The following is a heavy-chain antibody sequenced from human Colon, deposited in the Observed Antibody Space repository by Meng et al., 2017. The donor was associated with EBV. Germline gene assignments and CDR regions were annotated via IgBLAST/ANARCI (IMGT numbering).Heavy chain of an antibody. Sequence: QGRRPVPGPGLVKPSQTLSLTCTVSGGSINSGDYYWSWIRQPPGKGLEWIGYIYYTGSTYYNPSLKSRVTISMDTSKNQFSLRLSSVTAADTAVYYCARNYYFDYWGQGTLVTVSS. J-gene: IGHJ4*02. CDR1: GGSINSGDYY. CDR2: IYYTGST. CDR3: ARNYYFDY. V-gene: IGHV4-30-4*01.